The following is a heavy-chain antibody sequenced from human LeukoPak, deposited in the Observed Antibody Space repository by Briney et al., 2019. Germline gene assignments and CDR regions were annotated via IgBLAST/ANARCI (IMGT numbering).Heavy chain of an antibody. J-gene: IGHJ6*03. CDR3: ARGIVPAALDYYYYYMDV. CDR1: GYTFTSYG. CDR2: ITTYNGNT. D-gene: IGHD2-2*01. Sequence: ASVTVSCKASGYTFTSYGLSWVRQAPGRGLEWVGRITTYNGNTKYAQNLQGRVTMTADTSTSTAYMELRSLRSDDTAVYYCARGIVPAALDYYYYYMDVWGKGTTVTVSS. V-gene: IGHV1-18*01.